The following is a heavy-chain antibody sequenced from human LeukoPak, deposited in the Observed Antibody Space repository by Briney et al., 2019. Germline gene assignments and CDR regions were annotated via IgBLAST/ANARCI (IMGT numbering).Heavy chain of an antibody. CDR3: ARDRGGYGSGSYGY. Sequence: SVTVSCMASGGTFISYAISWVRQAPGQGLDWMGRIIPILGIANYAQKFQGRVTITADKSTSTAYMELSSLRSEDTAVYYCARDRGGYGSGSYGYWGQGTLVTVSS. D-gene: IGHD3-10*01. V-gene: IGHV1-69*04. CDR2: IIPILGIA. CDR1: GGTFISYA. J-gene: IGHJ4*02.